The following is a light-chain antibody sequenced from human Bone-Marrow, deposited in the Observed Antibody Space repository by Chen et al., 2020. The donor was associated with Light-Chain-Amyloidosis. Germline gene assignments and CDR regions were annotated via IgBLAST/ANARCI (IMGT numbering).Light chain of an antibody. Sequence: SYELTQPPSVSVSPGQTARITCSGDDLPTKYAYWYQQKPGQAPVLVIHRDTERPSGISERFSGCRSGTTAPLTISGVQAEDEADYHCQSADSSGTYEVIFGGGTKLTVL. J-gene: IGLJ2*01. CDR1: DLPTKY. CDR3: QSADSSGTYEVI. CDR2: RDT. V-gene: IGLV3-25*03.